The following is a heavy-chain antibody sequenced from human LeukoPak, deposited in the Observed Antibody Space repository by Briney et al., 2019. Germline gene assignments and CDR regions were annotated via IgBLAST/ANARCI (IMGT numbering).Heavy chain of an antibody. D-gene: IGHD3-10*01. Sequence: GASVKVSCKASGGTFSSYAISWVRQAPGQGLEWMGGIIPIFGTANYAQKFQGRVTITADKSTSTAYMELSGLRSEDTAVYYFASGYYGSGSYTYYYYYYYMDVWGKGTTVTVSS. V-gene: IGHV1-69*06. J-gene: IGHJ6*03. CDR2: IIPIFGTA. CDR1: GGTFSSYA. CDR3: ASGYYGSGSYTYYYYYYYMDV.